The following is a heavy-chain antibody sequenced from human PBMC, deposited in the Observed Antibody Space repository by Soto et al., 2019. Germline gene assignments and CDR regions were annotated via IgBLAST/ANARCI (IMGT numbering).Heavy chain of an antibody. V-gene: IGHV3-30*18. CDR2: ISYDGSNK. Sequence: QVQLVESGGGVVQPGRSLRLSCAASGFTFSSYGMHWVRQAPGKGLEWVAVISYDGSNKYYADSVKGRFTISRDNSKNTMYLQMNSLRDEDTAVYYCAKDQYPGPFYSSGPRDYWGQGTLVTVSS. CDR1: GFTFSSYG. CDR3: AKDQYPGPFYSSGPRDY. J-gene: IGHJ4*02. D-gene: IGHD3-22*01.